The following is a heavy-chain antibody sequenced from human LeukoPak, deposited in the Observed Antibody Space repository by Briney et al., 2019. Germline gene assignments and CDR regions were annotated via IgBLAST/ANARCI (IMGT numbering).Heavy chain of an antibody. CDR2: ISAYNGNT. CDR3: ARTHCSSTSCYHFDY. J-gene: IGHJ4*02. V-gene: IGHV1-18*01. Sequence: ASVKVSCKASGYTFTSYGISSARHAPGKPHERMGWISAYNGNTNYAQKLQGRVIMTTDTFTSTAYMELRSLRSDDTAVYYCARTHCSSTSCYHFDYWGQGSLVTVSS. D-gene: IGHD2-2*01. CDR1: GYTFTSYG.